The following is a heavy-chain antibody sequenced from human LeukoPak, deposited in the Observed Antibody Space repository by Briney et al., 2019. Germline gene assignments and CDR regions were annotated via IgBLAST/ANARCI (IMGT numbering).Heavy chain of an antibody. Sequence: ASVKVSCKASGGIFSSYAISWVRQAPGRGLEWMGGIIPIFGTGNYAQKFQGRVTITADESTSTAYMELSSLRSEDTAVYYCARRGSDCSGGNCYLGYAFDIWGQGTMVTVSS. D-gene: IGHD2-15*01. CDR2: IIPIFGTG. V-gene: IGHV1-69*13. J-gene: IGHJ3*02. CDR1: GGIFSSYA. CDR3: ARRGSDCSGGNCYLGYAFDI.